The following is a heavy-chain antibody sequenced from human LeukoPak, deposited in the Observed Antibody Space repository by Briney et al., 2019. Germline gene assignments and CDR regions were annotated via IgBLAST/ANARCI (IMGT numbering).Heavy chain of an antibody. CDR1: GGSFSGYY. J-gene: IGHJ6*01. D-gene: IGHD2-2*03. V-gene: IGHV4-34*01. CDR2: INHSGST. Sequence: PSETLSLTCAVYGGSFSGYYWSSIRQPPGKGLEWIGEINHSGSTNYNPSLKSRVTISVDTSKNQFSLKLSAVTAADTAVYYCARGLGYCSSTSCRSKGMDVWGEGATVTVSS. CDR3: ARGLGYCSSTSCRSKGMDV.